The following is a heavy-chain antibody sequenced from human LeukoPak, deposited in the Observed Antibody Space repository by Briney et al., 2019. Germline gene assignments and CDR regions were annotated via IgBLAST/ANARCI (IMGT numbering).Heavy chain of an antibody. CDR3: ATTYYYDRWGRAFDI. D-gene: IGHD3-22*01. Sequence: SVKVSCKASGYIFTSYNMYWVRQAPGQGLEWMGGIIPIFGTAKYAQKFQGRVTITADESTSTAYMELSSLRSEDTAVYYCATTYYYDRWGRAFDIWGQGTMVTVSS. CDR1: GYIFTSYN. V-gene: IGHV1-69*13. CDR2: IIPIFGTA. J-gene: IGHJ3*02.